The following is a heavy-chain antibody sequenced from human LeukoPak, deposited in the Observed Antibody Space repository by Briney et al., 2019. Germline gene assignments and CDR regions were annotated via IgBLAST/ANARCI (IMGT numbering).Heavy chain of an antibody. J-gene: IGHJ3*02. CDR2: IYTSGST. CDR3: ARDCSSTSCWNAFDI. D-gene: IGHD2-2*01. V-gene: IGHV4-4*07. CDR1: GGSISSYY. Sequence: PSETLSLTCTVSGGSISSYYWSWIRQPAGKGLEWIGRIYTSGSTNYNPSLKSRVTISVDTSKNQFSLKLSSVTAADTAVYYCARDCSSTSCWNAFDIWGQGTMVTVSS.